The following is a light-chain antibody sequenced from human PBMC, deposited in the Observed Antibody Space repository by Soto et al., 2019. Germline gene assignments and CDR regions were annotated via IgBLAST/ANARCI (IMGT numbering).Light chain of an antibody. V-gene: IGLV2-14*01. Sequence: QSVLTQPASVSGSPGQSITISCTGTSSDVGAYNYVSWYQQHPGEAPRLMIYDVSYRPSGVSNRFSGSKSGNTASLTISGLRAEDEAEYYCSSYSSISYVIFGGRTKVTVL. CDR3: SSYSSISYVI. CDR2: DVS. J-gene: IGLJ2*01. CDR1: SSDVGAYNY.